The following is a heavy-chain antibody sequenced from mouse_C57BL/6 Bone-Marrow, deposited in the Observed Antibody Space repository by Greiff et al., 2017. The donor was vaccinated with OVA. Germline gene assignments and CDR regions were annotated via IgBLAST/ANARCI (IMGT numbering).Heavy chain of an antibody. D-gene: IGHD1-1*01. J-gene: IGHJ3*01. Sequence: EVQLQQSGAELVRPGASVKLSCTASGFNIKDDYMHWVKQRPEQGLEWIGWIDPENGDTEYASKFQGKATITADTSSNTAYLQLSSLTSEDTAVYYCTFFITTVVAPFAYWGQGTLVTVSA. V-gene: IGHV14-4*01. CDR1: GFNIKDDY. CDR2: IDPENGDT. CDR3: TFFITTVVAPFAY.